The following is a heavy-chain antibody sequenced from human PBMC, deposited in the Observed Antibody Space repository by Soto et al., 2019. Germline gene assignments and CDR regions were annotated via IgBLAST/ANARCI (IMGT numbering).Heavy chain of an antibody. D-gene: IGHD2-15*01. J-gene: IGHJ3*01. CDR3: ARARWYDAFDV. Sequence: SETRSLTCAVSGFFTSSGSYWGWIRKPPGKGLEWIGSIFHGGNTYYNPSLKSRVTISVDMSKNQFSLKLNSVTAADTAVYYCARARWYDAFDVWGQGTVVTVSS. CDR2: IFHGGNT. CDR1: GFFTSSGSY. V-gene: IGHV4-38-2*01.